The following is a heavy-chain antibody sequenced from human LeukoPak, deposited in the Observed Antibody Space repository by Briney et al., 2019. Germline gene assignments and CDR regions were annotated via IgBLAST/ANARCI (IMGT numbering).Heavy chain of an antibody. CDR1: GYTFTGYY. Sequence: ASVKVSCTASGYTFTGYYMHWVRQAPGQGLEWMGWINPNSGGTNYAQKFQGRVTMTRDTSISTAYMELSRLRSDDTAVYYCARVRGRNGRDGYNYVTFDYWGQGTLVTVSS. J-gene: IGHJ4*02. V-gene: IGHV1-2*02. CDR3: ARVRGRNGRDGYNYVTFDY. D-gene: IGHD5-24*01. CDR2: INPNSGGT.